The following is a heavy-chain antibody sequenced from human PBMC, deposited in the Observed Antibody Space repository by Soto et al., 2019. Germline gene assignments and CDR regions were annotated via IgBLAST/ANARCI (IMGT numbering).Heavy chain of an antibody. J-gene: IGHJ6*02. CDR1: GFTFSSYG. V-gene: IGHV3-33*01. CDR2: IWYDGSNK. D-gene: IGHD3-10*01. CDR3: ARALNYYGSGPTRRDMGYYYYYGMDV. Sequence: PGGSLRLSCAASGFTFSSYGMHWVRQAPGKGLEWVAVIWYDGSNKYYADSVKGRFTISRDNSKNTLYLQMNSLRAEDTAVYYCARALNYYGSGPTRRDMGYYYYYGMDVWGQGTTVTISS.